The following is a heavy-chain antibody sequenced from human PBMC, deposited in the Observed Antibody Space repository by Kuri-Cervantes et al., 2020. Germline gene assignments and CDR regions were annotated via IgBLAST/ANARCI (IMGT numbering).Heavy chain of an antibody. CDR2: IWYDGSNK. Sequence: GESLKISCAASGFTLSSYAMHWVRQAPGKGLEWVAVIWYDGSNKYYADSVKGRFTISRDNSKNTLYLQMNSLRAEDTAVYYCARGMRLWFGELLPFYGMDVWGQGTTVTVSS. CDR3: ARGMRLWFGELLPFYGMDV. D-gene: IGHD3-10*01. V-gene: IGHV3-33*08. J-gene: IGHJ6*02. CDR1: GFTLSSYA.